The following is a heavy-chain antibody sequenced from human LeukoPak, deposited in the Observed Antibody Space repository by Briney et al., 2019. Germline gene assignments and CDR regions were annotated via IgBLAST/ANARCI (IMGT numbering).Heavy chain of an antibody. V-gene: IGHV4-39*01. CDR1: GGSISSSSYY. D-gene: IGHD5-12*01. CDR3: ARRRYSGYDYGY. Sequence: SETLSLTCTVSGGSISSSSYYWGWIRQPPGKGLEWIGNIYSSGSTYYNPSLKSRVTISVDTSKNQSSLKLSSVTAADTAVYYCARRRYSGYDYGYWGQGTLVTVSS. J-gene: IGHJ4*02. CDR2: IYSSGST.